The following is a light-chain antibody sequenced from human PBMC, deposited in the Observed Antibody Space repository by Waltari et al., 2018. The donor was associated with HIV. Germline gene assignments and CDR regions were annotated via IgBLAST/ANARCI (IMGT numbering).Light chain of an antibody. J-gene: IGLJ2*01. CDR1: SSNITNNY. Sequence: QSVLTQPPAVSAAPGQTVTTSCAGTSSNITNNYVSLYQPLPGTAPKLRIYDNNRGSPGMPHRFSGPEHDTSATLASAGLRTGDEVEYYCGTWDTSLSAGVFGGGTKVTVL. V-gene: IGLV1-51*01. CDR3: GTWDTSLSAGV. CDR2: DNN.